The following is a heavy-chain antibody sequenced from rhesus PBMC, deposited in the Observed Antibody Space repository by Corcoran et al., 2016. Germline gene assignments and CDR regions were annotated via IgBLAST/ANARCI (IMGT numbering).Heavy chain of an antibody. J-gene: IGHJ4*01. Sequence: QVQLQESGPGPVKPSETLSLTCAVSGYSISSGYGWSWIRQPPGKGLEWIGYIGGSSGSTNYNPSLKSRVTLSKATSKNQFSLKLSSVTAADTAVYYCARGRYSGSWNPFDYWGQGVLVTVSS. CDR1: GYSISSGYG. V-gene: IGHV4-127*01. CDR2: IGGSSGST. D-gene: IGHD6-25*01. CDR3: ARGRYSGSWNPFDY.